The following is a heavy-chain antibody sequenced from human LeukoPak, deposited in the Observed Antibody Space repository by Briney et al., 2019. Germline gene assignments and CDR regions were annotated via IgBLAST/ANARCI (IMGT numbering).Heavy chain of an antibody. J-gene: IGHJ4*02. Sequence: PGGSLRLSCAASGFPTDASALSWVRQAPGKGLEWVSAIRGRGGEKFYADSVKGRFTISRDNSKNTLFLQMNSLTAEDTAVYYCAKPRAAAAANYFDCWGQGTLVTVSS. CDR3: AKPRAAAAANYFDC. CDR1: GFPTDASA. D-gene: IGHD6-13*01. V-gene: IGHV3-23*01. CDR2: IRGRGGEK.